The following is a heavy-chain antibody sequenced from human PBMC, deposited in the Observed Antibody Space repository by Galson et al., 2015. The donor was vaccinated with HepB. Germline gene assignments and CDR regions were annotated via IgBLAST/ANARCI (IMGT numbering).Heavy chain of an antibody. CDR3: ARNAMTAAAGPPRYYYYGMDV. CDR2: INPSGGST. V-gene: IGHV1-46*01. J-gene: IGHJ6*02. D-gene: IGHD6-13*01. Sequence: SVKVSCKASGYTFTSYYMNWVRQAPGQGLEWMGIINPSGGSTSYAQKFQGRVTMTRDTSTSTVYMELSSLRSEDTAVYYCARNAMTAAAGPPRYYYYGMDVWGQGTTVTVSS. CDR1: GYTFTSYY.